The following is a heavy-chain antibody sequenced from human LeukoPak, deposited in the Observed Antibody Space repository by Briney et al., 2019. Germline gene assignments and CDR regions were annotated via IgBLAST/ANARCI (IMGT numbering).Heavy chain of an antibody. CDR3: ARYYYDFWSGYLVDY. D-gene: IGHD3-3*01. Sequence: GGSLRLSCAASGFTFSDYYMSWIRQAPGKGLEWVSYISSSGSTIYYADSVKGRFTISRDNAKNSLYLQMNSLRAEDTAVYYCARYYYDFWSGYLVDYWGQGTLVTVSS. CDR1: GFTFSDYY. J-gene: IGHJ4*02. V-gene: IGHV3-11*04. CDR2: ISSSGSTI.